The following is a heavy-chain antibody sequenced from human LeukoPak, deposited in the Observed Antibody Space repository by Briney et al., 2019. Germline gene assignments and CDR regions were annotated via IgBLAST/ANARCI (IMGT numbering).Heavy chain of an antibody. Sequence: GGSLRLSCVASGFTFSNHAMNWVRQAPGEGLEWVSVISGGGETSYYADSVKGRFTISRDNSKNTIYLQMNSLRAEDTAVYYCARDLGGMDVWGQGTTVTVSS. J-gene: IGHJ6*02. CDR2: ISGGGETS. V-gene: IGHV3-23*01. CDR3: ARDLGGMDV. CDR1: GFTFSNHA.